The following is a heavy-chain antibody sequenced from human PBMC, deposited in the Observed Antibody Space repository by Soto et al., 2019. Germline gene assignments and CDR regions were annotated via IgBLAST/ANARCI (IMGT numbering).Heavy chain of an antibody. Sequence: GASVKVSCKASGGTFSSYAISWVRQAPGQGLEWMGGIIPIFGTANYAQKFQGRVTITADESTSTAYMELSSLRSEDTAVYYCARVAGLVAVAGHLDYWGQGTLVTVSS. D-gene: IGHD6-19*01. J-gene: IGHJ4*02. CDR2: IIPIFGTA. CDR1: GGTFSSYA. CDR3: ARVAGLVAVAGHLDY. V-gene: IGHV1-69*13.